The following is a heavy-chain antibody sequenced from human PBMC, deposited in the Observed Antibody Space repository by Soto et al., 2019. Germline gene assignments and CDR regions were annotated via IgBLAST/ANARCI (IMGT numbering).Heavy chain of an antibody. J-gene: IGHJ4*02. V-gene: IGHV4-39*01. D-gene: IGHD5-12*01. CDR3: ARRRDGYNWDY. Sequence: QLQLQESGPGLVKASETLSLTCTVSGASISSRTNYWGWIRQPPGKGLEWIGSISYSGSTHYNPSLMSRATISVDTSKNQFFLKMNSVTAADTSVYFCARRRDGYNWDYWGQGTLVTVSS. CDR1: GASISSRTNY. CDR2: ISYSGST.